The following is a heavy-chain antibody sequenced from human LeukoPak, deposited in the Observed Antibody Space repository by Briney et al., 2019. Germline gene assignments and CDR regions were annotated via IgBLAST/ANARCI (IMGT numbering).Heavy chain of an antibody. CDR2: INPNSYNK. V-gene: IGHV1-8*01. J-gene: IGHJ4*02. Sequence: GASVTVSCKASGYIFTEYDINWVRQAAGQGPESMGWINPNSYNKAYTGKFQGRLTMTTNTSTTTVYMELSSLRSEDTAIYYCARGATFQRQALAYWGQGTLVIVSS. CDR3: ARGATFQRQALAY. CDR1: GYIFTEYD. D-gene: IGHD3-16*01.